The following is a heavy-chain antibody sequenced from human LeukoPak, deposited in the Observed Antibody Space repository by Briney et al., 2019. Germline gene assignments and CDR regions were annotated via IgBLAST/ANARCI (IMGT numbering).Heavy chain of an antibody. Sequence: GSLRLSCTVSGFTLSIAWMSWIRQPPGKGLEWIGYIYYSGSTNYNPSLKSRVTISVDTSKNQFSLKLTSVTAADTAVYYCARGPDIVVVPVAFSFKARAPPNAFDIWGQGTMVTVSS. CDR3: ARGPDIVVVPVAFSFKARAPPNAFDI. D-gene: IGHD2-2*01. CDR1: GFTLSIAW. J-gene: IGHJ3*02. V-gene: IGHV4-59*12. CDR2: IYYSGST.